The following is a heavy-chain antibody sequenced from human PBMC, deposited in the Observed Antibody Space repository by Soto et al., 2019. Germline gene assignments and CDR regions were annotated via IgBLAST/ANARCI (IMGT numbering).Heavy chain of an antibody. D-gene: IGHD3-10*01. CDR2: INAGNGNT. V-gene: IGHV1-3*01. J-gene: IGHJ6*02. CDR3: ARGPLLWGDG. Sequence: QVQLVQSGAEVKKPGASVKVSCKASGYTFTSYALHWVRQAPGQRLEWMGWINAGNGNTKYSQKFEGRVTITTDTSASTAYMELSRLRSEDTAVYYCARGPLLWGDGWCQGTTVTVSS. CDR1: GYTFTSYA.